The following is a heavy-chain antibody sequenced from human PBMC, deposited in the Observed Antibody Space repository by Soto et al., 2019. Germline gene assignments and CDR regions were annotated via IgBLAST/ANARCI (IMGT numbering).Heavy chain of an antibody. CDR2: ISSSSSYI. J-gene: IGHJ5*02. Sequence: EVQLVESGGGLVKPGGSLRLSCAASGFTFSSYSMNWVRQAPGKGLEWVSSISSSSSYIYYADSVKGRFTISRDNAKNSLYLQKNSLRAEDKAVYYCARDRAAAGLNWFDPWGQGTLVTVSS. D-gene: IGHD6-13*01. CDR1: GFTFSSYS. CDR3: ARDRAAAGLNWFDP. V-gene: IGHV3-21*01.